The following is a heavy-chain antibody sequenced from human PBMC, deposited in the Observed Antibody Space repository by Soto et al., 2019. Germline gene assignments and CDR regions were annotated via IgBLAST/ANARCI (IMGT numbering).Heavy chain of an antibody. J-gene: IGHJ4*02. Sequence: PGGSLRLSCAASGFTFSSYAMSWVRQAPGKGLEWVSAISGSGGSTYYADSVKGRFTISRDNSKNTLYLQMNSLRAEDTAVYYCAKGFDYDILTGPDYWGQGTLVTVSS. CDR2: ISGSGGST. CDR1: GFTFSSYA. CDR3: AKGFDYDILTGPDY. V-gene: IGHV3-23*01. D-gene: IGHD3-9*01.